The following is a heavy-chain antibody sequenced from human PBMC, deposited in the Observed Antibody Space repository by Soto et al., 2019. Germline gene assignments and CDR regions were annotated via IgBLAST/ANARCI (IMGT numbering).Heavy chain of an antibody. CDR1: GGSFSGYY. J-gene: IGHJ2*01. V-gene: IGHV4-34*01. D-gene: IGHD2-8*01. CDR2: INHSGST. CDR3: ARKMVYWYFDL. Sequence: QVQLQQWGAGLLKPSETLSLTCAVYGGSFSGYYWSWIRQPPGKGLEWIGEINHSGSTNYNPSLKSRVTISVDTSTNLFSLKLRSVTAADTAVYYCARKMVYWYFDLWGRGTLVTVSS.